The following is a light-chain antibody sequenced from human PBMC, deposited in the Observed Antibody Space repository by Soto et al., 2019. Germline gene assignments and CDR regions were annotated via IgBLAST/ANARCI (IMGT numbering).Light chain of an antibody. J-gene: IGLJ1*01. CDR2: DIR. CDR3: SSYTSSSTLLYV. Sequence: QSALTQPASVSGSPGQSITISCTGTSSDVGGYKYVSWYQQHPGKAPKLMIYDIRNRPSGVSNRFSGSKSGNTASLTISGLQAEDEADYYCSSYTSSSTLLYVFGTGTKVTVL. CDR1: SSDVGGYKY. V-gene: IGLV2-14*03.